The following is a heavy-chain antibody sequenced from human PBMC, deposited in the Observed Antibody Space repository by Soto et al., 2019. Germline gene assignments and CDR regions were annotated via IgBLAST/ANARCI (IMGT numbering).Heavy chain of an antibody. CDR1: GNSFNSHC. CDR2: IDPSDSYT. D-gene: IGHD3-10*01. Sequence: GESLKISCKGSGNSFNSHCNSWGRQVPGKGLEWMGRIDPSDSYTNYDQAFPGHVPISADKSIRTDSLHLSRLKDSDTAMYYCARANRESLDNWFDPWGQGTLVTVSS. V-gene: IGHV5-10-1*01. CDR3: ARANRESLDNWFDP. J-gene: IGHJ5*02.